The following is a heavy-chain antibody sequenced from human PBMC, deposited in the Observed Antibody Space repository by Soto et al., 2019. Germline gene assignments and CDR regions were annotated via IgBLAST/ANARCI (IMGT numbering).Heavy chain of an antibody. V-gene: IGHV3-23*01. CDR1: GFTFSNYA. J-gene: IGHJ5*02. D-gene: IGHD6-6*01. CDR2: ISGSGGNT. Sequence: GGSLRLSCAASGFTFSNYAMSWVRQAPGKGLEWVSAISGSGGNTFSADSVKGLFTISRDNSKNTLYRQMNSLRAEDTAVYSCAKVTPSFGFDPWGQGTLVTVSS. CDR3: AKVTPSFGFDP.